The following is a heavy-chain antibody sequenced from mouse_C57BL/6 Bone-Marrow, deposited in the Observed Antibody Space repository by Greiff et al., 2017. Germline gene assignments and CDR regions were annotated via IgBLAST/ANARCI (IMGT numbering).Heavy chain of an antibody. D-gene: IGHD3-2*02. CDR3: ARADSSGYYYAMDY. J-gene: IGHJ4*01. CDR1: GYSFTDYN. Sequence: LVESGPELVKPGASVKISCKASGYSFTDYNMNWVKQSNGKSLEWIGVINPNYGTTSYNQKFKGKATLTVDQSSSTAYMQLNSLTSEDSAVYYCARADSSGYYYAMDYWGQGTSVTVSS. CDR2: INPNYGTT. V-gene: IGHV1-39*01.